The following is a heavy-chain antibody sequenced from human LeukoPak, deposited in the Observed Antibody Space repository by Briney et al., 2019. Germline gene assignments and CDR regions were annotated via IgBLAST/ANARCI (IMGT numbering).Heavy chain of an antibody. CDR3: AKVKTTVTTTEY. J-gene: IGHJ4*02. CDR2: INHDGSDI. D-gene: IGHD4-17*01. V-gene: IGHV3-74*01. CDR1: GFTVSTYV. Sequence: GGSLRLSCAVSGFTVSTYVMHWVRRAPGEGLVWVSRINHDGSDISYADSVKGRFTISRDNSKNTLYLQMNSLRAEDTAVYYCAKVKTTVTTTEYWGQGTLVTVSS.